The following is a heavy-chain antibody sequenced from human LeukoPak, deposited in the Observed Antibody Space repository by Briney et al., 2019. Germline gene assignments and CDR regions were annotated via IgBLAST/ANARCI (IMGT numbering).Heavy chain of an antibody. CDR1: GGSISSSSCY. J-gene: IGHJ4*02. CDR3: ARVSGYENFDY. Sequence: PSETLSLTCTVSGGSISSSSCYWGWIRQPPGKGLEWIGSIYYSGSTYYNPSLKSRVTISVDTSKNQFSLKLSSVTAADTAVYYCARVSGYENFDYWGQGTLVTVSS. D-gene: IGHD5-12*01. CDR2: IYYSGST. V-gene: IGHV4-39*01.